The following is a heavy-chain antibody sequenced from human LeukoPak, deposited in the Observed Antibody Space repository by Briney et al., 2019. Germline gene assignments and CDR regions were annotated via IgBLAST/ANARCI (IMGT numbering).Heavy chain of an antibody. V-gene: IGHV3-48*01. CDR1: GFTFSSYS. CDR2: ISSLSGTL. Sequence: PGGSLRLSCAASGFTFSSYSMNWVRQAPGEGLEWVSYISSLSGTLNYADSVKGRFTISRENAKNSLYLQMNSLRAGDTAVYYCARGLRYFDWSQMDVWGKGTTVTISS. D-gene: IGHD3-9*01. J-gene: IGHJ6*03. CDR3: ARGLRYFDWSQMDV.